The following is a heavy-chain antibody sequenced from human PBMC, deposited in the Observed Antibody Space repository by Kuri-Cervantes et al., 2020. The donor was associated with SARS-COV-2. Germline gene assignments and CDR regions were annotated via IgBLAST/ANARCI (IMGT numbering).Heavy chain of an antibody. CDR3: ARTILGASFDY. J-gene: IGHJ4*02. D-gene: IGHD1-26*01. V-gene: IGHV4-39*07. CDR1: GGSISSGDYY. Sequence: GSLRLSCTVSGGSISSGDYYWSWIRQPPGKGLEWIGTVFHSGSTFYSPSLRSRVSISVDTSKNQFSLKLTSVTAADTAIYYCARTILGASFDYWGQGALVTVSS. CDR2: VFHSGST.